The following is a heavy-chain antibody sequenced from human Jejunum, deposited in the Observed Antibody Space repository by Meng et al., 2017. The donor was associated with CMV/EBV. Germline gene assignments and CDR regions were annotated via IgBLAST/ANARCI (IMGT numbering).Heavy chain of an antibody. D-gene: IGHD5/OR15-5a*01. V-gene: IGHV3-7*01. J-gene: IGHJ4*02. CDR3: AREYSVMCPRMDSGCVFDH. Sequence: YWMSCVRQTPGKGLEWVANIKRDGSERYYVDSVKGRFTISRDNAENSLFLQINGLRADDTGIYYCAREYSVMCPRMDSGCVFDHWGQGTPGTVSS. CDR2: IKRDGSER. CDR1: YW.